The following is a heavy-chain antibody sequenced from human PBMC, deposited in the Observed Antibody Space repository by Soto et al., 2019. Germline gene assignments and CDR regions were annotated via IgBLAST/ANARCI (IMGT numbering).Heavy chain of an antibody. D-gene: IGHD6-19*01. CDR2: VYNSGST. Sequence: SETLSLTCTVSGGSISSNYWTWIRQPPGKGLEWIGYVYNSGSTNYNPSLKSRITMSVDTSKNQFSLRLTAATAADTARYYFARVASAVYFDFWGQGALVTVSS. J-gene: IGHJ4*02. CDR1: GGSISSNY. V-gene: IGHV4-59*01. CDR3: ARVASAVYFDF.